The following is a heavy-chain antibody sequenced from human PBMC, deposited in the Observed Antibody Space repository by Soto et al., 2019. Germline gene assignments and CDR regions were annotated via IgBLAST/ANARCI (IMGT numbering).Heavy chain of an antibody. D-gene: IGHD3-9*01. Sequence: ASVKFSCKASGYTFTSYYMHWVRQAPGQGLEWMGIINPSGGSTSYAQKFQGRVTMTRDTSTSPVYMELSSLRSEDTAVYYCARDILTGYLPFYYYYGMDVWGQGTTVTVSS. J-gene: IGHJ6*02. CDR2: INPSGGST. V-gene: IGHV1-46*01. CDR1: GYTFTSYY. CDR3: ARDILTGYLPFYYYYGMDV.